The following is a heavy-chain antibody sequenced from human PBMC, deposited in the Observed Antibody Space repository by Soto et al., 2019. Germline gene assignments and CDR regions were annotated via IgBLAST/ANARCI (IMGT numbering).Heavy chain of an antibody. CDR2: ISAYNGNT. V-gene: IGHV1-18*01. CDR1: GYTFTSYV. Sequence: ASVKVSCKASGYTFTSYVISWVLQAPGQGLEWMGWISAYNGNTNYAQKLQGRVTMTTDTSTSTAYMELRSLRSDDTAVYYCARDPGQWLASGGTCDYWGQGTRVTVSS. J-gene: IGHJ4*02. D-gene: IGHD6-19*01. CDR3: ARDPGQWLASGGTCDY.